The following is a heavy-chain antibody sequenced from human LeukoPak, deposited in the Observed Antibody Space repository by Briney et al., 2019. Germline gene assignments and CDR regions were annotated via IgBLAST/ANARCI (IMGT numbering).Heavy chain of an antibody. V-gene: IGHV1-69*13. CDR3: ASHRGCSSTSCYSVEFDP. Sequence: SVKVSCKASGGTFSSYAISWVRQAPGQGLEWMGGIIPIFGTANYAQKFQGRVTITADESTSTAYMELSSLRSEDTAVYYCASHRGCSSTSCYSVEFDPWGQGPLVTVSS. CDR2: IIPIFGTA. D-gene: IGHD2-2*01. J-gene: IGHJ5*02. CDR1: GGTFSSYA.